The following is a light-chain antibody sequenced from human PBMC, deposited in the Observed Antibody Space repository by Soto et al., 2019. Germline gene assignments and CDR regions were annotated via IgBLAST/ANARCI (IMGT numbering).Light chain of an antibody. V-gene: IGKV1-39*01. Sequence: DIQMTQSPSSLSASVGDRVTITCRASQSITSYLNWYQQKPGKAPKLLIYGASSLQSGVPSRFSGSGSGTDFTLTISSLQPEDSATYYCQQSYSTPRTFGQGTKLEIK. CDR1: QSITSY. J-gene: IGKJ2*01. CDR2: GAS. CDR3: QQSYSTPRT.